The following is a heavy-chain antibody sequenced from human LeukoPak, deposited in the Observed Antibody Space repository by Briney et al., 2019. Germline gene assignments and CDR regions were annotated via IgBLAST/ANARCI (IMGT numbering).Heavy chain of an antibody. V-gene: IGHV3-23*01. CDR3: AKNLRVPLFLEWIYGYMDV. CDR1: GFTFSSYA. CDR2: ISGSGGST. Sequence: GGSLRLSCAASGFTFSSYAMSWVRQAPGKGLEWVSAISGSGGSTYYADSVKGRFTISRDNSKNTLYLQMNSLRAEDTAVYYCAKNLRVPLFLEWIYGYMDVWGKGTTVTVSS. D-gene: IGHD3-3*01. J-gene: IGHJ6*03.